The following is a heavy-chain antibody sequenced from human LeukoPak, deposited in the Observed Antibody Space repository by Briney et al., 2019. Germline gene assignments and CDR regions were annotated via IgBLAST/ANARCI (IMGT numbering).Heavy chain of an antibody. J-gene: IGHJ4*02. CDR3: ARRAAYYYGSGYFDY. V-gene: IGHV1-69*13. CDR1: GYTFTSYY. CDR2: IIPIFGTA. Sequence: GASVKVSCKASGYTFTSYYMHWVRQAPGQGLEWMGGIIPIFGTANYAQKFQGRVTITADESTSTAYMELSTLRSEDTAVYYCARRAAYYYGSGYFDYWGQGTLVTVSS. D-gene: IGHD3-10*01.